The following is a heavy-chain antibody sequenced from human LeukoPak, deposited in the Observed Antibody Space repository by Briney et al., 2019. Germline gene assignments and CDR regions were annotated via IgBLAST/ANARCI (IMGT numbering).Heavy chain of an antibody. J-gene: IGHJ4*02. CDR3: ARRRDGYLPFDS. V-gene: IGHV5-51*01. D-gene: IGHD5-24*01. Sequence: GVSLQISCQGSGYSFTSYWIGWVRQMPGRGLEWMGIIYPGDSDITYSPSFQGPVTISADKSISTAYLQWSSLKASDTAMYYCARRRDGYLPFDSWGQGTLVTVSS. CDR1: GYSFTSYW. CDR2: IYPGDSDI.